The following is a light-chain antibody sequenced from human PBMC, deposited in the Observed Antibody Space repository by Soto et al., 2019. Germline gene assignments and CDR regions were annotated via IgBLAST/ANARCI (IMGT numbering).Light chain of an antibody. CDR3: KSYNSYPT. CDR2: DAS. Sequence: DIQMTQSPSTLSASVGDRVTITCRASQPIISWLAWYQQKPGKAPKLLISDASSLESGVPSMFSGSGSGTVFTLTISSLQPDDFVIYCCKSYNSYPTFVHGTKVEIK. V-gene: IGKV1-5*01. J-gene: IGKJ1*01. CDR1: QPIISW.